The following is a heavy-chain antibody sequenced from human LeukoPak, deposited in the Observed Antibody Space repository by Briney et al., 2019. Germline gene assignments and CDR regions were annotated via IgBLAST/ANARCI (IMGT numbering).Heavy chain of an antibody. V-gene: IGHV3-23*01. CDR2: ISGSGGST. Sequence: GGSLRLSCSASGFSFSDYDMNWVRQAPGKGLEWVSAISGSGGSTYYADSVKGRFTISRDNSKNTLYLQMNSLRAEDTAVYYCAKVPAAYNWFDPWGQGTLVTVSS. J-gene: IGHJ5*02. CDR1: GFSFSDYD. CDR3: AKVPAAYNWFDP. D-gene: IGHD2-2*01.